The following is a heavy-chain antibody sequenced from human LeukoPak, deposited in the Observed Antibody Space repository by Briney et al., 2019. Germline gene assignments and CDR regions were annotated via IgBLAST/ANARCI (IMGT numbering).Heavy chain of an antibody. Sequence: GGFLRLSCAASGFTFSNYGMHWVRQAPGKGLVWVSRINSDGSSTTYADSVKGRFTVSRDNAKNTMYLQMNSLRAEDTAVYSCARDRAYGFDVWGPGKPGTVSS. J-gene: IGHJ3*01. V-gene: IGHV3-74*01. CDR1: GFTFSNYG. CDR2: INSDGSST. CDR3: ARDRAYGFDV.